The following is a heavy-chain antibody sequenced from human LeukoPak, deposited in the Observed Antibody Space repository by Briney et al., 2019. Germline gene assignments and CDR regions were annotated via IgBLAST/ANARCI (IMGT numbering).Heavy chain of an antibody. V-gene: IGHV1-24*01. CDR2: FDPEDGET. CDR3: ATDPARNYCSSTSCYAFDI. CDR1: GYTLTELS. Sequence: ASVKVSCKVSGYTLTELSMHWVRQAPGKGLEWMGGFDPEDGETIYAQKFQGRVTMTEDTSTDTAYMELSSLRSEDTAVYYCATDPARNYCSSTSCYAFDIWGQGTMVTVSS. J-gene: IGHJ3*02. D-gene: IGHD2-2*01.